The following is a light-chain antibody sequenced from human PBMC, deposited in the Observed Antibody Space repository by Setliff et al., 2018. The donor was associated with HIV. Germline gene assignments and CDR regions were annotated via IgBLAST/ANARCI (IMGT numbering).Light chain of an antibody. CDR2: GVT. CDR3: GSYTSSDTPYV. CDR1: NSDVGGYNY. V-gene: IGLV2-14*01. J-gene: IGLJ1*01. Sequence: QSALTQPASVSGSPGQSITISCTGTNSDVGGYNYFSWYQQHPGKAPKLMIYGVTNRPSGISNRFSGSKSGDTASLTISGLQAEDEADYYCGSYTSSDTPYVFGTGTKVTVL.